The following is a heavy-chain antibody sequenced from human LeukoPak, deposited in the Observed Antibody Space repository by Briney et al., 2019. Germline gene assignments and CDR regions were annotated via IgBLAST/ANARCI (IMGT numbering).Heavy chain of an antibody. CDR2: INPNSGGT. V-gene: IGHV1-2*06. J-gene: IGHJ4*02. CDR3: AREGDYYYDSSGYLYFGY. CDR1: GYTFTGYY. D-gene: IGHD3-22*01. Sequence: ASVKVSCKASGYTFTGYYMHWVRQAPGQGLEWMGRINPNSGGTNYAQKFQGRVTMTRDNAISTAYMQLSSLRSDDTAVYFCAREGDYYYDSSGYLYFGYGSQGTLVTVSS.